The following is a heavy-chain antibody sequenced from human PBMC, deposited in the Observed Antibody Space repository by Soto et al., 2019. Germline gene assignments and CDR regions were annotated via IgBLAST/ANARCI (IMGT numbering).Heavy chain of an antibody. V-gene: IGHV3-7*01. Sequence: GGSLRLSCAASGFTFSSYWMSWVRQAPGKGLEWVANIKQDGSEKYYVDSVKGRFTISRDNAKNSLYLQMNSLRAEDTAVYYCARKWGEGSYYDILTGYSNWYFDLWGRGTLVTVSS. CDR2: IKQDGSEK. D-gene: IGHD3-9*01. CDR1: GFTFSSYW. J-gene: IGHJ2*01. CDR3: ARKWGEGSYYDILTGYSNWYFDL.